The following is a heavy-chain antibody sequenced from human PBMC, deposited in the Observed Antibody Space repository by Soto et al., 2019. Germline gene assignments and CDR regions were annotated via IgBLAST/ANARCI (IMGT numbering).Heavy chain of an antibody. D-gene: IGHD3-10*01. CDR3: ARDNLWFGSPGRFDP. Sequence: GAPVKVSCKASGGTFSSYAIRWVRQAPGQGLEWMGGIIAVFGTANYSQKFQGRVTITRDTSASTAYMELSSLGSEDTAVYYCARDNLWFGSPGRFDPWGQGTLVTVS. V-gene: IGHV1-69*05. CDR1: GGTFSSYA. CDR2: IIAVFGTA. J-gene: IGHJ5*02.